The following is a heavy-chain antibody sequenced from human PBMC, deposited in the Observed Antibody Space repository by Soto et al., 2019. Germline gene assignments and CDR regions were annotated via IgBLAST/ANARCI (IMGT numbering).Heavy chain of an antibody. D-gene: IGHD3-22*01. V-gene: IGHV4-39*01. Sequence: WETLSLTCTVSGGSISSSSYYWGWIRQPPGKGLEWIGSIYYSGSTYYNPSLKSRVTISVDTSKNQFSLKLSSVTAADTAVYYCARLQLGEYYYDSSGYYPRPLHWNYWGQGTLVTVSS. CDR3: ARLQLGEYYYDSSGYYPRPLHWNY. CDR2: IYYSGST. CDR1: GGSISSSSYY. J-gene: IGHJ4*02.